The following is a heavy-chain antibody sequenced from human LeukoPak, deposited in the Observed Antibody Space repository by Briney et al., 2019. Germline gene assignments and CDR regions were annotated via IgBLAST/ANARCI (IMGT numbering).Heavy chain of an antibody. CDR1: GGTFSSYA. CDR3: ARVNGESNYYYYYYMDV. V-gene: IGHV1-69*13. D-gene: IGHD3-10*01. J-gene: IGHJ6*03. CDR2: IIPIFGTA. Sequence: ASVKVSCKASGGTFSSYAISWVRQAPGQGLEWMGGIIPIFGTANYAQKFQGRVTITADESTSTAYMELSSLRSEDTAVYYCARVNGESNYYYYYYMDVWGKGTTVTVSS.